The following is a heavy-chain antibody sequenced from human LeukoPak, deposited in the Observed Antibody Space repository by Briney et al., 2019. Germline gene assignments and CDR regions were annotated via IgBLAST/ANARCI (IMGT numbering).Heavy chain of an antibody. V-gene: IGHV3-53*01. J-gene: IGHJ4*02. CDR1: GFTVSSNY. CDR2: IYSGGST. Sequence: GGSLRLSCAASGFTVSSNYMSWVRQAPGKGLEWVSVIYSGGSTYYADSVKGRFTISRDSSKNTLYLQMNSLRAEDTAVYYCARVPGSGWHFDYWGQGTLVTVSS. CDR3: ARVPGSGWHFDY. D-gene: IGHD6-19*01.